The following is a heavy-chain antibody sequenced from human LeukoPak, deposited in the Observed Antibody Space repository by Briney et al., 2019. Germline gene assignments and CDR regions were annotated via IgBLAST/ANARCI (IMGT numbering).Heavy chain of an antibody. D-gene: IGHD2-2*01. Sequence: PGGSLRLSCVASGFTFSTYGMSWVRQAPGKGLEWVSAISGSGGSTYYADSVKGRFTISRDNSKNTLYLQMNSLRAEDTAVYYCAKDRGKYQLLDYFDYWGQGTLVTVSS. CDR1: GFTFSTYG. CDR3: AKDRGKYQLLDYFDY. CDR2: ISGSGGST. V-gene: IGHV3-23*01. J-gene: IGHJ4*02.